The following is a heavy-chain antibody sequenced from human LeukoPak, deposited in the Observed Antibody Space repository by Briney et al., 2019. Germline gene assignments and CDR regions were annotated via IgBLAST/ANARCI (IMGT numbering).Heavy chain of an antibody. CDR2: INPSGGRT. Sequence: ASVKVSCKASGYSFTRYYMHWVRQAPGQGLEWMGIINPSGGRTNYAQKFQGRVTMTRDTSTSTVYMELSSLRSEDTAVYYCAGDYDSSGYFDYWGQGTLVTVSS. CDR1: GYSFTRYY. V-gene: IGHV1-46*01. D-gene: IGHD3-22*01. CDR3: AGDYDSSGYFDY. J-gene: IGHJ4*02.